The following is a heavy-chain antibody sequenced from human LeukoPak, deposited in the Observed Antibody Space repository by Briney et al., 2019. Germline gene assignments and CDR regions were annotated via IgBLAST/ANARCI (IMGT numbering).Heavy chain of an antibody. D-gene: IGHD2-15*01. CDR2: IFYSGST. Sequence: SETLSLTCTVSGGSISTSSYYWGWVRQPPGKGLEWIGNIFYSGSTYYSPSLKSRVTISLDTSKNQFSLKLSSVTAADTAVYYCARAYCSGGSCYAYYYYYMDVWGKGTTVTVSS. J-gene: IGHJ6*03. CDR1: GGSISTSSYY. CDR3: ARAYCSGGSCYAYYYYYMDV. V-gene: IGHV4-39*07.